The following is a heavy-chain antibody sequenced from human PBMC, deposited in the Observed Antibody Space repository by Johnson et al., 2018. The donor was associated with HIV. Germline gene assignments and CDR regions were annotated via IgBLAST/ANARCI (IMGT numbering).Heavy chain of an antibody. Sequence: QVQLVESGGGLVQPGGSLRLSCAASGFTFSSYWMSWVRQAPGKGLVWVAVISYDGSNKYYADSVKGRFTISRDNSKNTLYLQMNSLRAEDTAVYYCARAAYVHYDILTGPPLEDAFDIWGQGTMVTVSS. V-gene: IGHV3-30*03. D-gene: IGHD3-9*01. CDR1: GFTFSSYW. CDR3: ARAAYVHYDILTGPPLEDAFDI. CDR2: ISYDGSNK. J-gene: IGHJ3*02.